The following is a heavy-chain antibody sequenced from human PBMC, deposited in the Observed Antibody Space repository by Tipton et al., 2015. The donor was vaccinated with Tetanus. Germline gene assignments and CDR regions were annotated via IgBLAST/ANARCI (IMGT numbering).Heavy chain of an antibody. CDR3: ARGMSFDP. V-gene: IGHV3-7*01. J-gene: IGHJ5*02. Sequence: SLRLSCAASGFTFNTYWMSWARQAPGKGLEWVANIKYDESEKYYVDSVKGRFTISRDNAKNSLYPQMNSLRVDDTAVYYCARGMSFDPWGQGTLVTVSS. CDR2: IKYDESEK. CDR1: GFTFNTYW.